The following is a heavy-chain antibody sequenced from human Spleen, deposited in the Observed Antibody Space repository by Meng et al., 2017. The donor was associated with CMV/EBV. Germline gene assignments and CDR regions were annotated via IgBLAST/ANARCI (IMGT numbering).Heavy chain of an antibody. D-gene: IGHD2-2*01. J-gene: IGHJ3*02. CDR3: ASSYCSSTSCYWGAFDI. CDR1: GFTFSSYS. CDR2: ISSCSSYI. V-gene: IGHV3-21*01. Sequence: GESLKISCAASGFTFSSYSMNWVRQAPGKGLEWVSSISSCSSYIYYADSLKGRFTISRDNANNSLYLQMHSLRAEDTALYYCASSYCSSTSCYWGAFDIWGQGTMVTVSS.